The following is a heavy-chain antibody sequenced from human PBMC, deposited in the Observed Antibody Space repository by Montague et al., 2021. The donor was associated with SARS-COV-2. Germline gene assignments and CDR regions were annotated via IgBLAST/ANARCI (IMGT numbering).Heavy chain of an antibody. CDR1: GGSFSSSSYY. J-gene: IGHJ6*02. Sequence: SETLSLTCTVSGGSFSSSSYYWGWIRQPPGKGLEWIGSIYYSGSIYYNPSLKSRVTISVDTSKNQFSLKLSSVTAADTAVYYCARVGRQQLVRLSGMDVWGQGTTVTVSS. D-gene: IGHD6-13*01. V-gene: IGHV4-39*07. CDR2: IYYSGSI. CDR3: ARVGRQQLVRLSGMDV.